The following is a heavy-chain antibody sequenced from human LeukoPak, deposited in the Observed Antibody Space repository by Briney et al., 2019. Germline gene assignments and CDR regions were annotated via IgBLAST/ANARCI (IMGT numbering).Heavy chain of an antibody. V-gene: IGHV3-7*01. D-gene: IGHD3-10*01. Sequence: GGSLRLSCAASGFTFSSYWMSWVRQAPGKGLEWVANIKQDGSEKYYVDSVKGRFTISRDNAKNSLYLQMNSLRAEDTAVYYCARTWFGLKLCLIFDYRGQGTLVTVSS. J-gene: IGHJ4*02. CDR1: GFTFSSYW. CDR3: ARTWFGLKLCLIFDY. CDR2: IKQDGSEK.